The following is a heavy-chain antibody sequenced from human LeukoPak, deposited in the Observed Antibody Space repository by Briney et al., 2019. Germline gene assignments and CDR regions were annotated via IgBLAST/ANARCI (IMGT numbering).Heavy chain of an antibody. D-gene: IGHD3-3*01. J-gene: IGHJ3*02. CDR2: ISGSGGST. V-gene: IGHV3-23*01. Sequence: PGGSLRLSFAASGFPFSSYAMSWVRPAPGKGLGWVSAISGSGGSTYYADSVKGRFTISRDNSKNTLYLQMNSLRAEDTAVYYCARERLFYVLRFLEWGSDAFDIWGQGTMVTVSS. CDR3: ARERLFYVLRFLEWGSDAFDI. CDR1: GFPFSSYA.